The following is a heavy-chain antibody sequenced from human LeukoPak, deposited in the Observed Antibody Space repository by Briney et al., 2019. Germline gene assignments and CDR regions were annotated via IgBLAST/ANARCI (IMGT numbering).Heavy chain of an antibody. J-gene: IGHJ4*02. V-gene: IGHV3-23*01. Sequence: PGGSLRLSCAASGFTFSSYGMSWVRQAPGKGLEWVSAISGSGGGTYYADSVKGRFTIARDNSKNTLYLQMNSLRAEDTAVYYCAIFTSGSFGYWGQGTLVTVSS. D-gene: IGHD6-19*01. CDR3: AIFTSGSFGY. CDR1: GFTFSSYG. CDR2: ISGSGGGT.